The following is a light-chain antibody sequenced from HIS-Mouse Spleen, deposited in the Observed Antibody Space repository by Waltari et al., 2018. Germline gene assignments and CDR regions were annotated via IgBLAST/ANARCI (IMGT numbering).Light chain of an antibody. J-gene: IGLJ2*01. CDR3: QSADSSGTYVV. V-gene: IGLV3-25*03. CDR1: ALPKHY. Sequence: SYELTQPPSVSVSPGQTARITCSGDALPKHYAYWYQQKPGRAPVLVIYTDSERPSGIPARFSGSSSGTTVTLTISGVQAEDEADYYCQSADSSGTYVVFGGGTKLTVL. CDR2: TDS.